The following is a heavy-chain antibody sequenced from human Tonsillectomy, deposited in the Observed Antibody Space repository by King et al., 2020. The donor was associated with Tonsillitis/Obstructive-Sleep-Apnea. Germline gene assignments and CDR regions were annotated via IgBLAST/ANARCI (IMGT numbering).Heavy chain of an antibody. CDR1: GFSFDDYA. CDR2: ISWNSGSI. D-gene: IGHD6-6*01. J-gene: IGHJ6*03. V-gene: IGHV3-9*01. CDR3: AKSSSSSYYYYYMDV. Sequence: VQLVESGGGLVQPGRSLRLSCAASGFSFDDYAMHWVRQAPGKGLEWVSGISWNSGSIGYADSVKGRFTNSRDNAKNSLYLQMDSLRGEDTALYYCAKSSSSSYYYYYMDVWGKGTTVTVSS.